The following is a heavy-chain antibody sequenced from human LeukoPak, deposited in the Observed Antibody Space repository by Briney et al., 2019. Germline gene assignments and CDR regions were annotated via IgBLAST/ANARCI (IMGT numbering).Heavy chain of an antibody. CDR2: IWYDGTNK. D-gene: IGHD6-19*01. V-gene: IGHV3-33*01. CDR3: ARDRQWMVFDY. Sequence: GGSLRLSCAASGFTFSSHGMHWVRQAPGKGLEWVAVIWYDGTNKYYADSVKGRFTISRDNSKSTLYLQMNSLGAEDTAVYYCARDRQWMVFDYWGQGTLVTVSS. J-gene: IGHJ4*02. CDR1: GFTFSSHG.